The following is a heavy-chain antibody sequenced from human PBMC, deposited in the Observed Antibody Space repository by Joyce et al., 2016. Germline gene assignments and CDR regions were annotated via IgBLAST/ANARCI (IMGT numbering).Heavy chain of an antibody. CDR3: AKGGGSSAYYFEY. V-gene: IGHV3-23*01. CDR1: GFTFSTFG. D-gene: IGHD1-26*01. J-gene: IGHJ4*02. CDR2: ISNDGGIT. Sequence: EVQLLESGGGLVQPGGSLRLSCAASGFTFSTFGRNWVRQAPGKGLDRVSGISNDGGITYYADSVKGRFTISRDNSKNTLYLQMNSLRAEDTAVYYCAKGGGSSAYYFEYWGQGTLVTVSS.